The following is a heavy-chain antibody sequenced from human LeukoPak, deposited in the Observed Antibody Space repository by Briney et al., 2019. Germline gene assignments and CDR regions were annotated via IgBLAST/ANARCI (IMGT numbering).Heavy chain of an antibody. J-gene: IGHJ6*02. CDR3: ARGNYYGSGSHNVEYYYYYYGMDV. D-gene: IGHD3-10*01. Sequence: SETLSLTCAVYGGSFSGYYWSWIRQPPGKGLEWIGEINHSGSTNYNPSLKSRVTISVDTSKNQFSLKLSSVTAADTAVYYCARGNYYGSGSHNVEYYYYYYGMDVWGQGTTVTVSS. CDR2: INHSGST. CDR1: GGSFSGYY. V-gene: IGHV4-34*01.